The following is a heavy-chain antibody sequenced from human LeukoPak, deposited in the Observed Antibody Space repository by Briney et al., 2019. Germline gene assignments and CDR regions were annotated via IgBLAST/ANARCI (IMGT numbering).Heavy chain of an antibody. CDR1: GFSLSSFA. CDR3: AKYAPPTTMVTRFFDY. D-gene: IGHD4-23*01. Sequence: GESLKISCVASGFSLSSFAMTWVRQAPGKGLEWVSVIGHDGGGIQYADSVKGRFSISRDTSKSTLYLQMNSLRAEDTAVYYCAKYAPPTTMVTRFFDYWGRGTLVTVSS. V-gene: IGHV3-23*01. J-gene: IGHJ2*01. CDR2: IGHDGGGI.